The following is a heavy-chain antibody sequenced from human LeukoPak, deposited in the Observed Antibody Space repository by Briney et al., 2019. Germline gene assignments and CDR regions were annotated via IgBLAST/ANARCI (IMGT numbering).Heavy chain of an antibody. CDR2: IIPIFGTA. J-gene: IGHJ4*02. V-gene: IGHV1-69*05. CDR3: ARDTFFSCSSTSCSDY. Sequence: SVKVSCKASGGTFSSYAISWVRQAPGQGLEWMGRIIPIFGTANYAQKFQGRVTITTDESTSTAYMELSSLRSEDTAVYYCARDTFFSCSSTSCSDYWGQGTLVTVS. D-gene: IGHD2-2*01. CDR1: GGTFSSYA.